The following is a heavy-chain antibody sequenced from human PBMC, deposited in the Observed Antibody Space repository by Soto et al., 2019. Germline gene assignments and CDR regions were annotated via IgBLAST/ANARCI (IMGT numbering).Heavy chain of an antibody. J-gene: IGHJ6*02. D-gene: IGHD6-6*01. Sequence: GGSLRLSCAASGFTFSSYGMHWVRQAPGKGLEWVAVIWYDGSNKYYADSVKGRFTISRDNSKNTLYLQMNSLRAEDTAVYYCARDSIAARRGGNYHYGMDVWGQGTTVTVSS. CDR3: ARDSIAARRGGNYHYGMDV. CDR2: IWYDGSNK. CDR1: GFTFSSYG. V-gene: IGHV3-33*01.